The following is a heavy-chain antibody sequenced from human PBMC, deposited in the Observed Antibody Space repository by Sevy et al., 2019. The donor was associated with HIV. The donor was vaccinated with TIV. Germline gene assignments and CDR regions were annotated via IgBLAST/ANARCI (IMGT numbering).Heavy chain of an antibody. CDR3: ARSPEFQYQMLYGRQKYNGMDV. V-gene: IGHV3-21*01. CDR2: ITSGSTYT. CDR1: GFSFSTYS. Sequence: GGSLRLSCAASGFSFSTYSMNWVRQAPGKGLEWVSSITSGSTYTYYVDSVKGRFSISRDNAKNSVFLQMNSLRAEDTAVYDCARSPEFQYQMLYGRQKYNGMDVWGQGTTVTVSS. D-gene: IGHD2-2*02. J-gene: IGHJ6*02.